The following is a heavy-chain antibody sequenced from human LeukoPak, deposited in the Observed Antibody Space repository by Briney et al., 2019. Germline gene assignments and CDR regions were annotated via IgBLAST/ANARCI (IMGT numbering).Heavy chain of an antibody. J-gene: IGHJ6*02. CDR2: IYYSGST. V-gene: IGHV4-59*01. CDR3: ARGNSSGWYRPYYYYYYGMDV. Sequence: PSETLSLTCTVSGGSISSYYWSWIRQPPGKGLEWIGYIYYSGSTNYNPSLKSRVTISVDTSKNQFSLKLSSVTAADTAVYYCARGNSSGWYRPYYYYYYGMDVWGQGTTVTVSS. CDR1: GGSISSYY. D-gene: IGHD6-19*01.